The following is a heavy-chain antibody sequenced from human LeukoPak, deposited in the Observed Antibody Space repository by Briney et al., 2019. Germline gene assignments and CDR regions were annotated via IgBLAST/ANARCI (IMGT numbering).Heavy chain of an antibody. CDR2: IVVGSGGT. D-gene: IGHD6-6*01. CDR3: ARDLGSIALS. CDR1: GFTFTSSA. J-gene: IGHJ5*02. Sequence: SVKVSCKASGFTFTSSAMQWVRQARGQRLEWIGWIVVGSGGTNYAQKFQGRVTMTRDTSISTAYMELSRLRSDDTAVYYCARDLGSIALSWGQGTLVTVSS. V-gene: IGHV1-58*02.